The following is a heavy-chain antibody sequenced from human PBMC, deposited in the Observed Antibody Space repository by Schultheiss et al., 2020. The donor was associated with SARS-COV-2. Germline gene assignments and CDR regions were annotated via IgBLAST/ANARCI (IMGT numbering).Heavy chain of an antibody. D-gene: IGHD2-15*01. CDR2: TYYRSKWYN. V-gene: IGHV6-1*01. Sequence: LRLSCAISGDSVSSNSAAWNWIRQSPSRGLEWLGRTYYRSKWYNDYAVSVKSRITINPDTSKNQFSLQLNSVTPEDTAVYYCARAEVGRNGYCSGGSCPAPGGMDVWGQGTTVTVSS. CDR1: GDSVSSNSAA. J-gene: IGHJ6*02. CDR3: ARAEVGRNGYCSGGSCPAPGGMDV.